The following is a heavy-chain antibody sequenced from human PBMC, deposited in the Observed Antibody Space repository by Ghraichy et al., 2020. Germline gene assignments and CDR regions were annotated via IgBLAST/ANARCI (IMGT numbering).Heavy chain of an antibody. CDR2: IYYSGST. J-gene: IGHJ5*02. Sequence: SLNISCTVSGGSISSGDYYWSWIRQPPGKGLEWIGYIYYSGSTYYNPSLKSRVTISVDTSKNQFSLKPSSVTAADTAVYYCARTQFRWFDPWGQGTLVTVSS. V-gene: IGHV4-30-4*01. CDR3: ARTQFRWFDP. CDR1: GGSISSGDYY.